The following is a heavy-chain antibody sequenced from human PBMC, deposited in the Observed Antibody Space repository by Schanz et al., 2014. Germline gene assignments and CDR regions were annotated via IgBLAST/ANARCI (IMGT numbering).Heavy chain of an antibody. J-gene: IGHJ4*02. CDR2: ISSSGSYI. D-gene: IGHD2-2*01. CDR3: AKDSTHIDIVLVPTAIDY. V-gene: IGHV3-21*01. CDR1: GFTFSSYG. Sequence: VQLVESGGGVVQPGRSLRLSCAASGFTFSSYGMHWVRQAPCKGLEWVSSISSSGSYIHYADSVKGRFTISRDNAKNTLYLQMNSLRAEDTAVYYCAKDSTHIDIVLVPTAIDYWGQGTLXTVSS.